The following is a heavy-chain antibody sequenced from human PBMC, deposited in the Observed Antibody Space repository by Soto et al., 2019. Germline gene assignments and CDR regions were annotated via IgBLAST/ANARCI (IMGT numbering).Heavy chain of an antibody. CDR3: ARLDTAMVSESRYYYDSSGYPIDY. CDR1: GFTFSSYA. D-gene: IGHD3-22*01. J-gene: IGHJ4*02. CDR2: ISYDGSNK. Sequence: GGSLIVSCAASGFTFSSYAMHWVRQAPGKGLEWVAVISYDGSNKYYADSVKGRFTISRDNSKNTLYLQMNSLRAEDTAVYYCARLDTAMVSESRYYYDSSGYPIDYWGQGTLVTVSS. V-gene: IGHV3-30-3*01.